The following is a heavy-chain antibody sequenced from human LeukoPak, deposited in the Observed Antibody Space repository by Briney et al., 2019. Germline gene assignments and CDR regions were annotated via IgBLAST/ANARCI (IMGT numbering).Heavy chain of an antibody. CDR3: ARGRNTAMVRDDY. D-gene: IGHD5-18*01. CDR1: GDSINNYY. Sequence: SETLSLTCTVSGDSINNYYWSWIRQPPGKGLEWVGYFYYTGSTNYNPSLKSRVTISVDTSKNQFSLKLSSVTAADTAVYYCARGRNTAMVRDDYWGQGTLVTVSS. V-gene: IGHV4-59*12. J-gene: IGHJ4*02. CDR2: FYYTGST.